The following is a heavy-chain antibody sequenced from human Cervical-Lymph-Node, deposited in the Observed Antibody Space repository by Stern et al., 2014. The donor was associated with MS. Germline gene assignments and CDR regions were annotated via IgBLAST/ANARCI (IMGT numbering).Heavy chain of an antibody. D-gene: IGHD6-13*01. J-gene: IGHJ4*02. CDR1: GDIFTNFD. CDR2: ITPLFCTT. CDR3: ARHQEGMAAY. V-gene: IGHV1-69*01. Sequence: QVQLVQSGAEVKKPGSSVKVSCKASGDIFTNFDISWVRQAPGQGLEWMGGITPLFCTTNYAQRFQGRVTFTADESTNTVYMELSSLRADDAAVFYCARHQEGMAAYWGQGTLVTVSS.